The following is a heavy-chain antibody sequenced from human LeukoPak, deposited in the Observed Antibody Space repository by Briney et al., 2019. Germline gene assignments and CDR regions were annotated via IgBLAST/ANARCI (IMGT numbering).Heavy chain of an antibody. D-gene: IGHD6-13*01. J-gene: IGHJ4*02. Sequence: SETLSLTCTVSGGSISSGDYYWSWIRQPPGKGLEWIGYIYYSGSTYYNPSLKSRVTISVDTSKNQFSLKLSSVTAADTAVYYCARDRGSHSSSWPFDYWGQGTLVTVSS. CDR3: ARDRGSHSSSWPFDY. CDR1: GGSISSGDYY. CDR2: IYYSGST. V-gene: IGHV4-30-4*01.